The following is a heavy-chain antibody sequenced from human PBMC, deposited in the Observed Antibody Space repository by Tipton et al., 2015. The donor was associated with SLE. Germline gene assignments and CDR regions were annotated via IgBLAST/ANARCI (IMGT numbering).Heavy chain of an antibody. CDR3: AREDYTSSPGGYYYYYMDV. Sequence: SLRLSCSASGFTFTNYEMNLVRQAPGKGLEWVSYISSSGSTANYADSVKGRFTISRDNAENSLYLQMNSPRAEDTAVYYCAREDYTSSPGGYYYYYMDVWGSGTTVTVSS. CDR1: GFTFTNYE. J-gene: IGHJ6*03. V-gene: IGHV3-48*03. CDR2: ISSSGSTA. D-gene: IGHD6-6*01.